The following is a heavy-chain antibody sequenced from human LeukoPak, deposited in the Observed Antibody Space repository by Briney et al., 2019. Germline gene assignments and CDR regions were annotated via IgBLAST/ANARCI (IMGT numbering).Heavy chain of an antibody. CDR1: GGSISSYG. CDR3: AKQGEIRQDYYMDV. J-gene: IGHJ6*03. Sequence: GASVTVSCKASGGSISSYGISWVRQAPGQGLEWMGRIIPVFGTANYAQKFQDRGTITADTVSNTAYMELTSLTSEDTAVYFCAKQGEIRQDYYMDVWGNGTAVTVSS. CDR2: IIPVFGTA. D-gene: IGHD1/OR15-1a*01. V-gene: IGHV1-69*06.